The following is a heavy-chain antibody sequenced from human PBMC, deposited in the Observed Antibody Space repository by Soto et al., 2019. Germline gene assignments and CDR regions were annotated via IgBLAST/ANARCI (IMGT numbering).Heavy chain of an antibody. J-gene: IGHJ1*01. Sequence: WGSLRLSCEASGFNFKKFAMCWVRQAPGEGLEWVSGISCCGGSTFYADSVKGRFSLARDDSKNTLSLQLNSLRVEDTAHYYCAKADGEQWLIPHLDNWGQGTQVTVSS. D-gene: IGHD6-19*01. V-gene: IGHV3-23*01. CDR3: AKADGEQWLIPHLDN. CDR2: ISCCGGST. CDR1: GFNFKKFA.